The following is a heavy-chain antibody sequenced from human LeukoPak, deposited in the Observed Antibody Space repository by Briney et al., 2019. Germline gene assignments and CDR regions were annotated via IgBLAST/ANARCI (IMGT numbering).Heavy chain of an antibody. CDR3: ARKEARSRMWFDP. CDR1: GGSVSSGSYY. CDR2: IYYSGST. Sequence: SETLSLTCTVSGGSVSSGSYYWSWIRQPPGTGLEWIGYIYYSGSTNYNPSLKSRVTISVDTSKNQFSLKLSSVTAADTAVYYCARKEARSRMWFDPWGQGTLVTVSS. D-gene: IGHD1-14*01. V-gene: IGHV4-61*01. J-gene: IGHJ5*02.